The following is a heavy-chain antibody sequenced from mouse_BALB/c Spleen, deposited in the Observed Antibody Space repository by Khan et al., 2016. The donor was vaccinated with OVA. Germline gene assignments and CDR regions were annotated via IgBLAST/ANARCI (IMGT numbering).Heavy chain of an antibody. CDR2: IWNDGNT. V-gene: IGHV2-6-1*01. CDR1: GFSFTTYG. Sequence: QVQLKESGPGLVAPSQSLSITCTISGFSFTTYGVHWVRQPPGKGLEWLVVIWNDGNTAYNSALKSRLTISKDNSKSQVFLKMNRLQTDDTDMYLCGRQPYYHDNIMDYWGQGTSVTVSS. CDR3: GRQPYYHDNIMDY. D-gene: IGHD2-10*01. J-gene: IGHJ4*01.